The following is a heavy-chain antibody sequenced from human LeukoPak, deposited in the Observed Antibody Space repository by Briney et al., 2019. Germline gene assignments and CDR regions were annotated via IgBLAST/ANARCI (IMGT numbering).Heavy chain of an antibody. Sequence: GGSLRLSCAASGFTFSSYAMSWVRQAPGKGLEWVSAISGSGGSTYYADSVKCRFTISRDNSKNTLYLQMNSLRAEDTAGYYCAKRGSGSYSGTFDYWGQGTLVTVSS. CDR3: AKRGSGSYSGTFDY. CDR2: ISGSGGST. V-gene: IGHV3-23*01. D-gene: IGHD1-26*01. J-gene: IGHJ4*02. CDR1: GFTFSSYA.